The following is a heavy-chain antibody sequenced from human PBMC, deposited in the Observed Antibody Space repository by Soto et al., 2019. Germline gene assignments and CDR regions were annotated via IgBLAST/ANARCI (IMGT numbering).Heavy chain of an antibody. D-gene: IGHD3-3*01. V-gene: IGHV3-30-3*01. Sequence: QVQLVESGGGVVQPGRSLRLSCAASGFTFSIYAMHWVRQAPGKGLEWVSYLSFDGGYSYYADSVKGRFTISRDNSKNTLYLHMTSLTADDTAVYYCATDAPSGEWFGLPRDFWGQGTLVSVSS. CDR2: LSFDGGYS. CDR3: ATDAPSGEWFGLPRDF. J-gene: IGHJ4*02. CDR1: GFTFSIYA.